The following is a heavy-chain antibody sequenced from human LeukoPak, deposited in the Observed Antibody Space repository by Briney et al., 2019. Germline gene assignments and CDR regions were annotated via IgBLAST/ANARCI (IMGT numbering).Heavy chain of an antibody. CDR3: ARAGYYYDSSDYFDY. D-gene: IGHD3-22*01. J-gene: IGHJ4*02. CDR1: GGSISSYY. CDR2: IYTSGST. V-gene: IGHV4-4*07. Sequence: SETLSLTCTVSGGSISSYYWSWIRQPAGKGLEWIGRIYTSGSTNYNPSLKSRVTMSVDTSKNQFSLKLSSVTAADTAVYYCARAGYYYDSSDYFDYWGQGTLVTVSS.